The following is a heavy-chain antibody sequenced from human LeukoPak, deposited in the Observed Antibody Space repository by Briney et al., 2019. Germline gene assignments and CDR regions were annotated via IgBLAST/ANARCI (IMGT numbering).Heavy chain of an antibody. CDR2: INAGNGNT. CDR1: GYTFTSYA. CDR3: ARDPGSGWDFDY. D-gene: IGHD6-19*01. J-gene: IGHJ4*02. V-gene: IGHV1-3*03. Sequence: GSSVKVSCKASGYTFTSYAMHWVRQAPGQRLEWMGWINAGNGNTKYSQEFQGRVTITRDTSASTAYMELSSLRSEDMAVYYCARDPGSGWDFDYWGQGTLVTVSS.